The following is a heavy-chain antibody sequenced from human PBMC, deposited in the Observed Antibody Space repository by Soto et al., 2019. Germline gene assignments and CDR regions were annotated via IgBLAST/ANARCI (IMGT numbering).Heavy chain of an antibody. J-gene: IGHJ5*02. V-gene: IGHV3-7*05. CDR2: FSDEGSVN. CDR3: AKCTVGTILSSGWCNWFAP. Sequence: GGSLRLSCAASGFTFSSYWMSWVRQAPGKGLEWVANFSDEGSVNLYVDSVKGRFTISRDNSKNTLYLQMNNLRAEDTAKYYCAKCTVGTILSSGWCNWFAPWGQGTLVTVSS. CDR1: GFTFSSYW. D-gene: IGHD6-19*01.